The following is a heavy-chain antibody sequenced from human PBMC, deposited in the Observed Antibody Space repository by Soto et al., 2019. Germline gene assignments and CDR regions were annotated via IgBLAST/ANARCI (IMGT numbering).Heavy chain of an antibody. CDR3: ARGVNSRVAIWFDP. J-gene: IGHJ5*02. CDR1: GFIFSNYA. Sequence: EVQLLESGGGLVQPGGSLRLSCAASGFIFSNYAMNWVRQAPGKGLDWVSGISGSGRNTYYADSVKGRFAISRDDSKNTVDLQMNSLTADDTAIYYCARGVNSRVAIWFDPWGQGNLVTVSS. V-gene: IGHV3-23*01. D-gene: IGHD6-13*01. CDR2: ISGSGRNT.